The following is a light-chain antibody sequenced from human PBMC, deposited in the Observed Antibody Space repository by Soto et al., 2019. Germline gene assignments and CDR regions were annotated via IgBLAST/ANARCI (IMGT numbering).Light chain of an antibody. J-gene: IGKJ4*01. CDR3: QQFNTYPALT. CDR2: DVS. Sequence: AIQLTQSPSSLSASVGDRVTITCRASQAISSALAWYQQKPGKSPNLLIYDVSSLESGVPSRFSGRGSGTDFTLTISSLQPEDFATYYCQQFNTYPALTFGGGTKVEIK. CDR1: QAISSA. V-gene: IGKV1-13*02.